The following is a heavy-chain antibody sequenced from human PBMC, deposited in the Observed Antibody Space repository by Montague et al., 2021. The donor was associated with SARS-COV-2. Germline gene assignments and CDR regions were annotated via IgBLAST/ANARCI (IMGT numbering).Heavy chain of an antibody. D-gene: IGHD1-1*01. CDR2: INDSGST. CDR1: GGSFSGFY. Sequence: SETLSLTCTIHGGSFSGGSFSGFYWNWVRQAPGKGLGWIGEINDSGSTNYKPSLRSRVTISVDKSDNQLSLSLRSVTAADTGVYYCARDASSSRWLRGRERSPFYPMDFWGQGTTVTVSS. J-gene: IGHJ6*02. CDR3: ARDASSSRWLRGRERSPFYPMDF. V-gene: IGHV4-34*01.